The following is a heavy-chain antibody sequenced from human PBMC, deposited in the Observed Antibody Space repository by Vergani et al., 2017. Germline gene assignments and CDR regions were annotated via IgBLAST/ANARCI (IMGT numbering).Heavy chain of an antibody. V-gene: IGHV3-30*18. CDR3: AKETTLFGVVISVDAFDI. J-gene: IGHJ3*02. D-gene: IGHD3-3*01. CDR2: ISYDGSNK. CDR1: GFTFSSYA. Sequence: VQLLESGGGLVQPGGSLRLSCAASGFTFSSYAMSWVRQAPGKGLEWVAVISYDGSNKYYADSVKGRFTISRDNSKNTLYLQMNSLRAKDTAVYYFAKETTLFGVVISVDAFDIWGQGTMVTVSS.